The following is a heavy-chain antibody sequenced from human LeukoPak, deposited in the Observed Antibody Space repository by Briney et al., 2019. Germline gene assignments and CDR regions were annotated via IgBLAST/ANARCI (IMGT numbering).Heavy chain of an antibody. V-gene: IGHV3-48*04. CDR2: ISSSSSTI. CDR1: GFTFSSYS. J-gene: IGHJ4*02. Sequence: PGGSLRLSCAASGFTFSSYSMNWVRQAPGKGLEWVSYISSSSSTIYYADSVKGRFTISRDNAKNSLYLQMNSLRAEDTAVYYCARLHYSSSWYSSGGGAIDYWGQGTLVTVSS. D-gene: IGHD6-13*01. CDR3: ARLHYSSSWYSSGGGAIDY.